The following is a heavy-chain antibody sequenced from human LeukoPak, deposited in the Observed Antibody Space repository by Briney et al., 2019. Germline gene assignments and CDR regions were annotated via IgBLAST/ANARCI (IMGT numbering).Heavy chain of an antibody. CDR1: GTTFSSDW. CDR2: ISSDGRST. V-gene: IGHV3-74*01. CDR3: ASHYGMDV. J-gene: IGHJ6*02. Sequence: PGGSLRLPCVDSGTTFSSDWMHWVRQAPGKGPVWISRISSDGRSTTYADSVKGRFTISRDNAKNTLFLQMNSLRADDTAVYYCASHYGMDVWGQGTTVTVSS.